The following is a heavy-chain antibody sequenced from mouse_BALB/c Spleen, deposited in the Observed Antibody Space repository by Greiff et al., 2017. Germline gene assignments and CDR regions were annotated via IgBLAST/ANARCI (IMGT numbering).Heavy chain of an antibody. CDR2: IYPGDGST. J-gene: IGHJ3*01. CDR3: AREGTVDLPGFAY. D-gene: IGHD1-1*01. V-gene: IGHV1S56*01. Sequence: VQVVESGPELVKPGALVKISCKASGYTFTSYDINWVKQRPGQGLEWIGWIYPGDGSTKYNEKFKGKATLTADKSSSTAYMQLSSLTSENSAVYFCAREGTVDLPGFAYWGQGTLVTVSA. CDR1: GYTFTSYD.